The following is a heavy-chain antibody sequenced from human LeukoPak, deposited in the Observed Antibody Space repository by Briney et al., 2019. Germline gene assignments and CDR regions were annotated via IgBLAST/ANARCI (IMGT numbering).Heavy chain of an antibody. Sequence: PSQTLSFTCTVSGGSISSGTYYWSWIRQPAGKGLEWIGRMYPSGSSNYNPSLKSRVTISLDTSKNQFSLNLSSVTAADTAMYYCARGESSSSALYYYYYYMDVWGKGTTVTVSS. D-gene: IGHD6-6*01. CDR3: ARGESSSSALYYYYYYMDV. J-gene: IGHJ6*03. CDR1: GGSISSGTYY. V-gene: IGHV4-61*02. CDR2: MYPSGSS.